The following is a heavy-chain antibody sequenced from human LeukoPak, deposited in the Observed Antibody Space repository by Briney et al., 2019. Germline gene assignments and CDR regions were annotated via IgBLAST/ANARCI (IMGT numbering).Heavy chain of an antibody. D-gene: IGHD3-10*01. CDR2: ISAYNGNT. CDR3: ARAAITMVRGVIITNNFDY. V-gene: IGHV1-18*01. Sequence: ASVKVSCKASGYTFTSYGISWVRQAPGQGLEWMGWISAYNGNTNYAQKLQGRVTMTTDTSTSTAYMELRSLRSDDTAVYYCARAAITMVRGVIITNNFDYWGQGTLVTVSS. CDR1: GYTFTSYG. J-gene: IGHJ4*02.